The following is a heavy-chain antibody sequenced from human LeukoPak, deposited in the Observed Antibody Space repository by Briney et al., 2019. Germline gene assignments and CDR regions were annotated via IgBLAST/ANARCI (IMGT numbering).Heavy chain of an antibody. Sequence: ASVKVSCKASGYKFTDDYMHWVRQAPGQGREFMGWINPDSGFTNYAQKFKGRVTMTRDTSISTAYLEVRSLTSDDTAVYYCAPTAEAYTSWWKVWGQGILVTVSS. CDR1: GYKFTDDY. D-gene: IGHD3-16*01. V-gene: IGHV1-2*02. CDR3: APTAEAYTSWWKV. CDR2: INPDSGFT. J-gene: IGHJ4*02.